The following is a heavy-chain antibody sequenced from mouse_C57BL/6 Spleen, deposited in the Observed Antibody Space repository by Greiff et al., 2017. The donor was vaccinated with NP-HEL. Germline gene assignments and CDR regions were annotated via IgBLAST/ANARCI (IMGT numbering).Heavy chain of an antibody. V-gene: IGHV1-64*01. Sequence: QVQLQQSGAELVKPGASVKLSCKASGYTFTSYWMHWVKQRPGQGLEWIGMIHPNSGSTNYNEKFKSKATLTVDKSSSTAYMQLSSLTSEDSAVYYCARWGDYAMDYWGQGTSVTVSS. CDR1: GYTFTSYW. CDR2: IHPNSGST. CDR3: ARWGDYAMDY. J-gene: IGHJ4*01.